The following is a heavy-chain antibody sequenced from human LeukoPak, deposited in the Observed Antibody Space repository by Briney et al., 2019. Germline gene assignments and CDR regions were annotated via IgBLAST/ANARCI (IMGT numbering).Heavy chain of an antibody. CDR1: GFTFSNYA. Sequence: GGSLRHSCGASGFTFSNYAMRWVRQAPGKRLEAASAIRSTGGTPAYADSVKGRFTISRDNSRNTLYLQMNSLRAEDTAVYYCARADRYGTTWYGRVDYWGQGTLVTVSS. V-gene: IGHV3-23*01. J-gene: IGHJ4*02. CDR3: ARADRYGTTWYGRVDY. CDR2: IRSTGGTP. D-gene: IGHD6-13*01.